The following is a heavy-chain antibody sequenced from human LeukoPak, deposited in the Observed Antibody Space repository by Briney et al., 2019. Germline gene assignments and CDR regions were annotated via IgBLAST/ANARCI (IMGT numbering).Heavy chain of an antibody. J-gene: IGHJ4*02. Sequence: PGGSLRLFCAASGFTFSNYWMTWVRQAPGKGLEWVANINQDGSQIHYVDSVKGRFTISRDNAKNSLYLQMNSLRVEDTAVYYCARDEARGYDFRPQDHWGQGTLVSVSS. D-gene: IGHD3-3*01. CDR1: GFTFSNYW. CDR3: ARDEARGYDFRPQDH. CDR2: INQDGSQI. V-gene: IGHV3-7*01.